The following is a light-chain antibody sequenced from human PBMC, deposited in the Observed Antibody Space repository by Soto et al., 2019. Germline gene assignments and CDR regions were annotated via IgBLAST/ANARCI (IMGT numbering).Light chain of an antibody. CDR1: SSDVGGYNY. V-gene: IGLV2-14*01. CDR2: EVS. Sequence: QSALTQPASVSGSPGQSITISCTGTSSDVGGYNYVSWYQQYPGKAPRLVIYEVSHRPSGVSNRFSGSKSGNTASLTISGLQSEDEADYYCSSYAASRGFGGGTKLTVL. CDR3: SSYAASRG. J-gene: IGLJ3*02.